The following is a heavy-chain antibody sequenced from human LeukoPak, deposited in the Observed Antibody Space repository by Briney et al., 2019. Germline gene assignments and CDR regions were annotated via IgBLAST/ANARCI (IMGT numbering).Heavy chain of an antibody. V-gene: IGHV5-51*01. CDR2: IYPSDTDT. CDR3: ARLPVSGTHFDT. J-gene: IGHJ4*02. D-gene: IGHD1-7*01. Sequence: GESLKISCTGSGYSFTDFWIGWVRQMPGEGLEWMGMIYPSDTDTKYSPPFQGQVTISADKSTSTAYLHWNTLKASDSAIYYCARLPVSGTHFDTWGRGTLVTVSS. CDR1: GYSFTDFW.